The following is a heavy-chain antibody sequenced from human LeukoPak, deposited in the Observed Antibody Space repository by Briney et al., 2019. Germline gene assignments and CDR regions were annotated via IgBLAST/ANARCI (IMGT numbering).Heavy chain of an antibody. V-gene: IGHV3-21*01. J-gene: IGHJ3*02. Sequence: GGSLRLSCAASGFTFSIYSMNWVRQAPGKGLEWVSSIGGSSSSLYYAESVKGRFTISRDNARNSLYLQMNSLRAEDTAVYYCAKDLPEGAFDIWGQGTMVTVSS. CDR1: GFTFSIYS. CDR3: AKDLPEGAFDI. CDR2: IGGSSSSL.